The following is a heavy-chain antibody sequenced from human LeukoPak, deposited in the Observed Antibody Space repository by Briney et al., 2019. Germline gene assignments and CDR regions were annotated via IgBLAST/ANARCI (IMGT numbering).Heavy chain of an antibody. CDR1: GGSFSGYY. V-gene: IGHV4-34*01. D-gene: IGHD6-13*01. J-gene: IGHJ3*01. CDR2: INHSGST. CDR3: ARGKRGIAAPNS. Sequence: SETLSLTCAVYGGSFSGYYWSWIRQPPGKGQGWIGEINHSGSTNYNPSLKSRVTISVDTSKNQFSLKLSSVTAADTAVYYCARGKRGIAAPNSWGQGTMVTVSS.